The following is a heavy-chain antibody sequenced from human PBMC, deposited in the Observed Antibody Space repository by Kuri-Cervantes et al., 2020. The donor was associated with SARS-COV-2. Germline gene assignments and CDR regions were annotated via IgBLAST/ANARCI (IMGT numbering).Heavy chain of an antibody. J-gene: IGHJ6*02. CDR1: GFTFTSSA. V-gene: IGHV1-58*01. CDR3: AASLLYRIYYYYGMDV. D-gene: IGHD1-26*01. Sequence: AVKVSCKASGFTFTSSAVQWVRQARGQRLEWIGWIVVGSGNTNYAQKFQERVTITRDMSTSTAYMELSSLRSEDTAVYYCAASLLYRIYYYYGMDVWSQGTTVTVSS. CDR2: IVVGSGNT.